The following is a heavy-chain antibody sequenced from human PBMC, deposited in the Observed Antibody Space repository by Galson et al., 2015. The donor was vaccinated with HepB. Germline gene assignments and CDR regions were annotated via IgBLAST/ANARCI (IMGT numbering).Heavy chain of an antibody. CDR1: GFTFSSYA. CDR3: ASDSITIFGVADFDY. D-gene: IGHD3-3*01. CDR2: ISYDGSNK. Sequence: SLRLSCAASGFTFSSYAMHWVRQAPGKGLEWVAVISYDGSNKYYADSVKGRFTISRDNSKNTLYLQMNSLRAEDTAVYYCASDSITIFGVADFDYWGQGTLVTVSS. J-gene: IGHJ4*02. V-gene: IGHV3-30-3*01.